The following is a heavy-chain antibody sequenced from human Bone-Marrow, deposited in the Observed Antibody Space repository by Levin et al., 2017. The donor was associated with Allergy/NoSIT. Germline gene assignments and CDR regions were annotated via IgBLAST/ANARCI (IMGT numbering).Heavy chain of an antibody. CDR2: IYYSGST. Sequence: SQTLSLTCTVSGGSVRSGSYYWSWIRQPPGKGLEWIGYIYYSGSTNYNPSLKSRVTISVDTSKNQFSLKLSSVTAADTAVYYCARAAAGTTTLGYWGQGTLVTVSS. CDR3: ARAAAGTTTLGY. V-gene: IGHV4-61*01. CDR1: GGSVRSGSYY. J-gene: IGHJ4*02. D-gene: IGHD6-13*01.